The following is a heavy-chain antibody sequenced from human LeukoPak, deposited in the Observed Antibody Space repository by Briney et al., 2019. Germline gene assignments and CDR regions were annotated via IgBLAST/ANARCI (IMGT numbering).Heavy chain of an antibody. CDR3: ARQYYYDSSGYQGSAFDI. V-gene: IGHV5-51*01. Sequence: GESLKISCKGSGYSFTSYWIGWVRQMPGKGLEWMGIIYPGDSDTRYSPSFQGQVTISADKPISTAYLQWSSLKASDTAMYYCARQYYYDSSGYQGSAFDIWGQGTMVTVSS. CDR2: IYPGDSDT. J-gene: IGHJ3*02. CDR1: GYSFTSYW. D-gene: IGHD3-22*01.